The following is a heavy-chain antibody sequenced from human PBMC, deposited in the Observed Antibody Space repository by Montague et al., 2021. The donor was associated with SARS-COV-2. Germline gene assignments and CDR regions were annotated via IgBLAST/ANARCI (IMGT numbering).Heavy chain of an antibody. D-gene: IGHD3-3*01. CDR1: GFTFDDYA. CDR3: VKDGAGFAVVNVYYMDV. J-gene: IGHJ6*03. Sequence: SLRLSCAVSGFTFDDYAMHWVRHAPGKGLEWVSSISWNGASIAYADSVKGRFIISRDNAENSLSLQMNSLRAEDTALYYCVKDGAGFAVVNVYYMDVWGKGTTVTVSS. CDR2: ISWNGASI. V-gene: IGHV3-9*01.